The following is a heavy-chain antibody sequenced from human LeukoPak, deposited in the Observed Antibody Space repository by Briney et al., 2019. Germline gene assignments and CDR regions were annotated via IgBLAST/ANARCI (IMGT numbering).Heavy chain of an antibody. V-gene: IGHV3-11*04. CDR2: ISGSGHDI. J-gene: IGHJ4*02. CDR1: GFSFSDSY. Sequence: GGSLRLSCVVSGFSFSDSYMTWIRQTPGKGLESLAYISGSGHDIYYTDSVKGRFTISRDNAKDSLYLQMNSLRAEDTAVYYCARSYGDRFGEIYYFDYWGQGTLVTVSS. CDR3: ARSYGDRFGEIYYFDY. D-gene: IGHD3-10*01.